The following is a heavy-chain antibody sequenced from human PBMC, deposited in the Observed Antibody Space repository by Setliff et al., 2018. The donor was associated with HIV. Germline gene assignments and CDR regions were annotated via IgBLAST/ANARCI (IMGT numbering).Heavy chain of an antibody. CDR3: ARPSTGGGYNYWYFDL. D-gene: IGHD5-12*01. CDR1: GGSISRYY. V-gene: IGHV4-4*07. CDR2: IYPSGNI. J-gene: IGHJ2*01. Sequence: TLSLTCTVSGGSISRYYWSWIRQPAGKGLEWIGRIYPSGNINYNPSLKSRLTMSIDTSKNQFSLKLSSVTATDTAVYHCARPSTGGGYNYWYFDLWGRGTLVTVSS.